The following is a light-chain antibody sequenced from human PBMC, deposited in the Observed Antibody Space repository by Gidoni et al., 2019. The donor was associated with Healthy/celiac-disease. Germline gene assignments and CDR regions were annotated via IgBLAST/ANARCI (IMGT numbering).Light chain of an antibody. CDR3: QQYNNWLRT. Sequence: EIVITQSPATLSVSPGERATLSCRASQSVSSNLAWYQQKPGQAPRLLIYGASTRATGIPARVSGRGSGTEFTLTISSLQSEDFAVYYCQQYNNWLRTFGQGTKVEIK. CDR1: QSVSSN. V-gene: IGKV3-15*01. CDR2: GAS. J-gene: IGKJ1*01.